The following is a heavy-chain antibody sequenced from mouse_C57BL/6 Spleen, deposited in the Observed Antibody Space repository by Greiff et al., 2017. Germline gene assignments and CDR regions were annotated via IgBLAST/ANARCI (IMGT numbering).Heavy chain of an antibody. CDR1: GYTFTSYW. CDR3: ARLDFVTTAVNYAMDY. J-gene: IGHJ4*01. CDR2: IDPSDSYT. D-gene: IGHD1-1*01. V-gene: IGHV1-50*01. Sequence: QVQLQQPGAELVKPGASVKLSCKASGYTFTSYWMQWVKQRPGQGLEWIGEIDPSDSYTNYNQKFKGKATLTVDTSSSTAYMQLSSLTSEDSAVYYCARLDFVTTAVNYAMDYWGQGTSVTVSS.